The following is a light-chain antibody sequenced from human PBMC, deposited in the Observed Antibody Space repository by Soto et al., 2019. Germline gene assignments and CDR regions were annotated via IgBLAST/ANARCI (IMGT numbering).Light chain of an antibody. J-gene: IGKJ1*01. CDR3: HHFFIVPRT. V-gene: IGKV4-1*01. Sequence: EIGRSPSKERLPVSEGGDTSINCKSSLNDLYSINSKNYLAWYQHKPGQPPKLLIYWASTRESGVPDRFSCSGSGTELTLYISSLEPADEPLYQSHHFFIVPRTFGQGTKVDIK. CDR2: WAS. CDR1: LNDLYSINSKNY.